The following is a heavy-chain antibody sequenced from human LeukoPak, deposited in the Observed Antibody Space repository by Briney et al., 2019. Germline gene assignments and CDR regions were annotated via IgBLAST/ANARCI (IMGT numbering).Heavy chain of an antibody. Sequence: SETLSLTCAVSGESFTDYYWIWIRQFPGKGLEWIGEITHSGATNYNPSLKNRVTISIDTSKKQFSLRLRSLTAADTAVYYCARGYYSNYVSWFDPWGQGTLVTVSS. CDR3: ARGYYSNYVSWFDP. CDR2: ITHSGAT. V-gene: IGHV4-34*01. J-gene: IGHJ5*02. D-gene: IGHD4-4*01. CDR1: GESFTDYY.